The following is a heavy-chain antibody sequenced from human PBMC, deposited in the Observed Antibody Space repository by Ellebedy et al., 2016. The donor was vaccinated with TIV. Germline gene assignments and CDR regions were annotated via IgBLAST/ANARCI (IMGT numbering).Heavy chain of an antibody. V-gene: IGHV4-39*01. CDR1: GGSISSSTYY. D-gene: IGHD1-26*01. J-gene: IGHJ4*02. Sequence: MPGGSLRLSCTVSGGSISSSTYYWAWVRQPPGKGLEWIGSVHYSGSTYYNPSLKSRVTLSVDTSKNQFSLKLTSVTAADSAVYYCARHSAYSDSRGGGIDYWGQGTLVTVSS. CDR2: VHYSGST. CDR3: ARHSAYSDSRGGGIDY.